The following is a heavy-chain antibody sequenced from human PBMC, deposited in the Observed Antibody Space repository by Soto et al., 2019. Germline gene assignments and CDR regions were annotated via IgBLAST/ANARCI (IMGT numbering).Heavy chain of an antibody. CDR3: SRVGYSSSWALRYFDY. Sequence: PSETLSLNCPVSGGSISRYYWRWIRQPPGKGLEWIGYIHYSGSTNYNPSLKSRVTISVDTSKNQFSLKLSSVTAGDTAVFYCSRVGYSSSWALRYFDYWGQGTLVTVSS. CDR2: IHYSGST. J-gene: IGHJ4*02. D-gene: IGHD6-13*01. V-gene: IGHV4-59*01. CDR1: GGSISRYY.